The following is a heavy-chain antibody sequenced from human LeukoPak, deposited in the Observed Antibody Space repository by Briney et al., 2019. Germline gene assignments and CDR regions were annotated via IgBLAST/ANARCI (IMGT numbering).Heavy chain of an antibody. D-gene: IGHD2-21*01. V-gene: IGHV3-15*07. CDR1: GFTFSNAY. CDR2: IKPKTDGETT. J-gene: IGHJ4*02. Sequence: AGGSLRLSCAASGFTFSNAYMNWVRQAPGKGLEWVGRIKPKTDGETTEYAAPVKGSFSISRDDSKNMLYLQMNSLKTEDTAVYYCITPLPYSAQGGQGTLVTVSS. CDR3: ITPLPYSAQ.